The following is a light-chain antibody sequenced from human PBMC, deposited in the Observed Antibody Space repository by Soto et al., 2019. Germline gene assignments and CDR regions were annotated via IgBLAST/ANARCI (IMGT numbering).Light chain of an antibody. Sequence: FSSGAKHTHYIRASESISSSLAWYQQKPGQVPRLLIYDVSTRATGVPARFSGSGSGTEFTVTMCSLQSEDFAVYYGQQYFRWRTFGQGNQVDIK. CDR2: DVS. J-gene: IGKJ1*01. CDR3: QQYFRWRT. CDR1: ESISSS. V-gene: IGKV3-15*01.